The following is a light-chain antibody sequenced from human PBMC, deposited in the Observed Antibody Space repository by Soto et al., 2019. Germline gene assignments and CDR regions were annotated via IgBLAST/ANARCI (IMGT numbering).Light chain of an antibody. J-gene: IGKJ2*01. CDR1: QSVSSSY. CDR2: GTS. Sequence: EIVLTQSPGTLSLSPGERATLSCRASQSVSSSYLAWYRQRPGQAPRLLIYGTSGRATGIPDRFSGSGSGTDFTLTISRLEPEDFAVYYCQQYVGSLYTFGQGTKLEIK. CDR3: QQYVGSLYT. V-gene: IGKV3-20*01.